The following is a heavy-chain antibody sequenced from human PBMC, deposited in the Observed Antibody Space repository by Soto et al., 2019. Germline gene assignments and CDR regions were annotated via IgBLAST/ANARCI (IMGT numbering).Heavy chain of an antibody. Sequence: EVQLVESGGGLVQPGGSLRLTCAASGFTFSIYSMNWVRQAPGKGLEWVSYIMPGSSHIFYADSVKGRFTISSDNAKNSLYRQMNGLRAEDRALYYCAIEKVGAESVHVFDIWGQGTMVTVSS. CDR1: GFTFSIYS. J-gene: IGHJ3*02. CDR2: IMPGSSHI. V-gene: IGHV3-48*01. CDR3: AIEKVGAESVHVFDI. D-gene: IGHD1-26*01.